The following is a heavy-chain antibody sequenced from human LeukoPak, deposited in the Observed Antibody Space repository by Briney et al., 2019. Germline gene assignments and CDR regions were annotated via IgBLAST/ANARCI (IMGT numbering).Heavy chain of an antibody. V-gene: IGHV1-18*01. CDR1: GYTFTSFG. CDR3: ARVPYSSSWTTYYYYYYMDV. Sequence: ASVKVSCKASGYTFTSFGISWVRQAPGQGLEWMGWISAYNGNTNYAQKLQGRVTMTTDTSTCTAYMELRSLRSDDTAVYYCARVPYSSSWTTYYYYYYMDVWGKGTTVTIFS. D-gene: IGHD6-13*01. CDR2: ISAYNGNT. J-gene: IGHJ6*03.